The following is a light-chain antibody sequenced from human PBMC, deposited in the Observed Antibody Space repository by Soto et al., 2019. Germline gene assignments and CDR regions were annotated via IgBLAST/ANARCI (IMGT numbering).Light chain of an antibody. V-gene: IGKV3-20*01. J-gene: IGKJ5*01. CDR2: DAS. CDR3: QQYANSIT. CDR1: QSVGSNN. Sequence: EIVLTQSPGTQSLSAGETATLSCRASQSVGSNNLAWYHQKPGQTPRLLIYDASSRTTGIPDRFSGSGSGTDFTLTISRLEPEDVAVYYCQQYANSITFGQGTRLEIE.